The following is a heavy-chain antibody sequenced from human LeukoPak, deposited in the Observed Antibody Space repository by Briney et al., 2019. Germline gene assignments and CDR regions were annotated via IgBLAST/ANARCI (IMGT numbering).Heavy chain of an antibody. CDR3: ARLAALQTGM. Sequence: SETLSLTCAVSGGSFSGYYWSWIRQPPGKGLEWIGEINCSGSTNYNPSLKSRGTISVDTSKNQFSLKLSSVTAADTAVYYCARLAALQTGMWGQGTLVTVSS. J-gene: IGHJ4*02. CDR1: GGSFSGYY. V-gene: IGHV4-34*01. D-gene: IGHD6-6*01. CDR2: INCSGST.